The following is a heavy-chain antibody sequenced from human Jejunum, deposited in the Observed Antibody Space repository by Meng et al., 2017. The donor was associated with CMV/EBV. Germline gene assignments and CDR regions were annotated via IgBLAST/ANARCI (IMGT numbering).Heavy chain of an antibody. CDR1: GFTFGNYG. CDR3: TRDLDVLRSSWFDH. J-gene: IGHJ5*02. Sequence: SGFTFGNYGFHWVRQAPGRGLEWVAFIRYNGNERFYIDSVRGRFTISRDSSNLYLQMDSLTTEDTAVYYCTRDLDVLRSSWFDHWGQGTPVTVSS. CDR2: IRYNGNER. D-gene: IGHD1-1*01. V-gene: IGHV3-30*02.